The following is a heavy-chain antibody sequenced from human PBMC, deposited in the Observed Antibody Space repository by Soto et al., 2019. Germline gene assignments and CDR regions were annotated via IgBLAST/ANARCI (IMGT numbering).Heavy chain of an antibody. D-gene: IGHD3-10*01. CDR1: GDSVSSNSAA. J-gene: IGHJ6*03. Sequence: SQTLSLTCAISGDSVSSNSAAWNCIRQCPSRGLEWLGRTYYRSKWYNDYAVSVKSRITINPDTSKNQFSLQLNSVTPEDTAVYYCARDYYGSGSYYSSYYYMDVWGKGTTVTVSS. CDR2: TYYRSKWYN. V-gene: IGHV6-1*01. CDR3: ARDYYGSGSYYSSYYYMDV.